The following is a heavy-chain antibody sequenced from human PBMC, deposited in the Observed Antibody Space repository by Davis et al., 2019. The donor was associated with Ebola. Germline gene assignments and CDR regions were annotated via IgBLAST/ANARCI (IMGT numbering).Heavy chain of an antibody. CDR1: GFTFSSYG. D-gene: IGHD1-26*01. V-gene: IGHV3-33*01. CDR3: ARDPLGPGIVGATKAFDI. Sequence: PGGSLRLSCAASGFTFSSYGMHWVRQAPGKGLEWVAVIWYDGSNKYYADSVKGRFTISRDNSKNTLYLQMNSLRAEDTAVYYCARDPLGPGIVGATKAFDIWGQGTMVTVSS. J-gene: IGHJ3*02. CDR2: IWYDGSNK.